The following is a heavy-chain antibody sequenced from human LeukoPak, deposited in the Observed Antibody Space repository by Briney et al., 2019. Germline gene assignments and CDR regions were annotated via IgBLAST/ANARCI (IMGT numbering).Heavy chain of an antibody. CDR1: GFTFSNYA. V-gene: IGHV4-34*01. D-gene: IGHD6-19*01. J-gene: IGHJ5*02. CDR3: AREGGRRTYSSGWYWFDP. Sequence: GSLRLSCAASGFTFSNYAMTWVRQAPGKGLEWIGEINHSGSTNYNPSLKSRVTISVDTSKNQFSLKLSSVTAADTAVYYCAREGGRRTYSSGWYWFDPWGQGTLVTVSS. CDR2: INHSGST.